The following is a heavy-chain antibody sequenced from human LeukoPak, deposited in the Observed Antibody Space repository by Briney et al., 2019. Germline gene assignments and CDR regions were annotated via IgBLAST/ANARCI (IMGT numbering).Heavy chain of an antibody. Sequence: PGGSLRLSCAASGFTFSSYWMSWVRQAPGKGLEWVANIKQDGSEKYYVDSVKGRFTISRDNAKNSLYLQMNSLRAEDTAVYYCARHFFGGYWSDWYFDLWGRGTLVTVSS. CDR2: IKQDGSEK. V-gene: IGHV3-7*01. D-gene: IGHD2-21*01. CDR3: ARHFFGGYWSDWYFDL. J-gene: IGHJ2*01. CDR1: GFTFSSYW.